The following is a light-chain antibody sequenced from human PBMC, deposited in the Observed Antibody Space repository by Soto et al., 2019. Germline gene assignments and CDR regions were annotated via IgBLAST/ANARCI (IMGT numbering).Light chain of an antibody. V-gene: IGKV1-39*01. CDR3: QQDSYPPYT. Sequence: DIQMTQSPSSLSASVGDRVTITCRASQSISSYLNWYQQKPGRAPNLLIYAASSLQRGVPSRFSGSGSGTYFTLTISSLQTEDFATYYCQQDSYPPYTFGQGTKLEMK. CDR1: QSISSY. J-gene: IGKJ2*01. CDR2: AAS.